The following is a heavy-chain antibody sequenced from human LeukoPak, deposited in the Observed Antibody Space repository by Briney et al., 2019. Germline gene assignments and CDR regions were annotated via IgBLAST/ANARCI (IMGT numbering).Heavy chain of an antibody. CDR2: IKSDGRST. Sequence: GGSLRLSCAASGFTFSSYCMHWVRQAPGKGLVWVSYIKSDGRSTSYADSVKGRFTISRDNAKNSLYLQMNSLRAEDTAVYYCTDGMITGAFDIWGQGTMVTVSS. V-gene: IGHV3-74*01. D-gene: IGHD3-16*01. CDR1: GFTFSSYC. CDR3: TDGMITGAFDI. J-gene: IGHJ3*02.